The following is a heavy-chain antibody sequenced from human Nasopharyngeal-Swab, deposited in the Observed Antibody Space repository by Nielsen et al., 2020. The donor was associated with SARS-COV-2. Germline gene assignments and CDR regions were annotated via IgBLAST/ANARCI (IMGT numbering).Heavy chain of an antibody. D-gene: IGHD6-19*01. Sequence: WIRQPPGKGLEWIGYIYYSGSTNYNPSLKSRVTISVDTSKNQFSLKLSSLTAADTAVCYCARDLNPNSSGWLPYYYYGMDVWGQGTTVTVSS. J-gene: IGHJ6*02. CDR2: IYYSGST. CDR3: ARDLNPNSSGWLPYYYYGMDV. V-gene: IGHV4-59*01.